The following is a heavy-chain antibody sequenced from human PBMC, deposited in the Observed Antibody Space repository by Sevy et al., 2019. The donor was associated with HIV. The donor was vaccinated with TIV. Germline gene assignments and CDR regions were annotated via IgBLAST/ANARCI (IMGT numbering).Heavy chain of an antibody. CDR1: GGSISSGNYY. CDR3: ARESPYGSGSLFDV. CDR2: IYPSGST. D-gene: IGHD3-10*01. J-gene: IGHJ6*04. Sequence: SETLSLTCTVSGGSISSGNYYWTWIRQPAGKGLEWIGRIYPSGSTNYNPSLKSRVTISVDTSMNHFSLKLSSVTAAETAVYYCARESPYGSGSLFDVWGKGTTVTVSS. V-gene: IGHV4-61*02.